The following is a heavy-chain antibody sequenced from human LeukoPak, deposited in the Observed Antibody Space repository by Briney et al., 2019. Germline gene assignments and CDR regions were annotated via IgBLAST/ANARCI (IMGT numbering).Heavy chain of an antibody. V-gene: IGHV1-2*02. D-gene: IGHD6-19*01. Sequence: ASVKVSCKASVYTFTGYYMHWVRQAPGQGLEWVGWINPNSGGTNYAQKCQGRVTMTRDASISTAYMELSRLRSDDTAVYYCARAGAVAPFDYWGQGTPVTVSS. CDR1: VYTFTGYY. J-gene: IGHJ4*02. CDR2: INPNSGGT. CDR3: ARAGAVAPFDY.